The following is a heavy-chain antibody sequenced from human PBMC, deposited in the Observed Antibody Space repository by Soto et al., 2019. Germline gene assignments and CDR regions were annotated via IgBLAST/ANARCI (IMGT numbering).Heavy chain of an antibody. V-gene: IGHV4-59*01. CDR3: AREPYLPMARNDF. CDR2: IYYSGST. J-gene: IGHJ4*02. Sequence: SETLSLTCTVSGGSISSYYWSWIRQPPGKGLEWIGYIYYSGSTNYNPSLKSRVTISVDTSKNQFSLKLSSVTAADTAVYYCAREPYLPMARNDFWGQGAQVTVSS. CDR1: GGSISSYY. D-gene: IGHD3-10*01.